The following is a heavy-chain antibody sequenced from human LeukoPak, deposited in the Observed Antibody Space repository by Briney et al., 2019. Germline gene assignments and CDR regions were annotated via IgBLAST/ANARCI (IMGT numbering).Heavy chain of an antibody. CDR1: GYTFTGYD. Sequence: ASVKVSCKASGYTFTGYDINWVRQAPGQGLEWMGWMSPSSGNTGYAQKFQGRVTVTSDTSINTAYLELSSLRSEDTAVYYCARALSGCVLCFDYWGQGSLVTVSS. V-gene: IGHV1-8*01. J-gene: IGHJ4*02. CDR2: MSPSSGNT. CDR3: ARALSGCVLCFDY. D-gene: IGHD5-12*01.